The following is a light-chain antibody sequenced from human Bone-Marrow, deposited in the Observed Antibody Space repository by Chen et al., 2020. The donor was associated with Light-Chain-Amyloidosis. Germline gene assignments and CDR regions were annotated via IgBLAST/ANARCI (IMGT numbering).Light chain of an antibody. V-gene: IGLV1-47*01. CDR2: RNN. CDR3: AAWDDSLSGLV. Sequence: QSVLPQPPSPSGTPGQRVTISCSGSSSNIGSNYVYWYQQLPGTAPKLLIYRNNQRPSGVPDRFSGSKSGTSASLAISGLRSEDEADYYCAAWDDSLSGLVFGGGTKLTVL. CDR1: SSNIGSNY. J-gene: IGLJ2*01.